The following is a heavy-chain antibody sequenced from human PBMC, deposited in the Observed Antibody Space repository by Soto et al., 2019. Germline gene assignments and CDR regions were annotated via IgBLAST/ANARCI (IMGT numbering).Heavy chain of an antibody. D-gene: IGHD2-15*01. CDR3: AREGYCSGGSCYSGPVFDY. CDR1: GFTFSSYG. V-gene: IGHV3-33*01. Sequence: QVQLVESGGGVVQPGRSLRLSCAASGFTFSSYGMHWVRQAPGKGLEWVAVIWYDGSNKYYADSVKGRFTISRDNSKNTLDLQMNSRKAEDTAVYYCAREGYCSGGSCYSGPVFDYWGQGTLVTVSS. CDR2: IWYDGSNK. J-gene: IGHJ4*02.